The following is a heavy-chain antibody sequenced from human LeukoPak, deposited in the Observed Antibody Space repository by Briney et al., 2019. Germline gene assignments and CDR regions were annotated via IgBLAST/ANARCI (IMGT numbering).Heavy chain of an antibody. V-gene: IGHV1-69*13. CDR3: AYAITGAAADYYYYGMDV. CDR1: GGTFSSYA. Sequence: SVKVSCKASGGTFSSYAISWVRQAPGQGLEWMGGIIPIFGTANYAQKFQGRVTITADESTSTAYMELSSLRSGDTAVYYCAYAITGAAADYYYYGMDVWGQGTTVIVSS. J-gene: IGHJ6*02. CDR2: IIPIFGTA. D-gene: IGHD6-13*01.